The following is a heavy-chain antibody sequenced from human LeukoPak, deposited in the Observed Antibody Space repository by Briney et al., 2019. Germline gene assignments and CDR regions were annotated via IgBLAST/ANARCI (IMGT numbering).Heavy chain of an antibody. V-gene: IGHV3-9*01. CDR3: AKGYSYGFYTAFDI. D-gene: IGHD5-18*01. J-gene: IGHJ3*02. Sequence: PGGSLRLSCAASGFTFDDYAMHWVRQAPGKGLEWVSGISWNSGSIGYADSVKGRFTISRDNAKNSLYLQMNSLRAEDTALYYCAKGYSYGFYTAFDIWGQGTMVTVSS. CDR2: ISWNSGSI. CDR1: GFTFDDYA.